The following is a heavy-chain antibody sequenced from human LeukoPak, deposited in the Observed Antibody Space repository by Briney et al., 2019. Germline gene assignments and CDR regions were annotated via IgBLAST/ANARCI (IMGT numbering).Heavy chain of an antibody. D-gene: IGHD3-3*01. CDR3: ARDLNFWSGYYFDAFDI. V-gene: IGHV1-18*01. J-gene: IGHJ3*02. CDR1: GYTFTSYG. CDR2: ISAYNGNT. Sequence: ASVKVSCKASGYTFTSYGISWVRQAPGQGLEWTGWISAYNGNTNYAQKLQGRVTMTTDTSTSTAYMELRSLRSDDTAVYYCARDLNFWSGYYFDAFDIWGQGTMVTVSS.